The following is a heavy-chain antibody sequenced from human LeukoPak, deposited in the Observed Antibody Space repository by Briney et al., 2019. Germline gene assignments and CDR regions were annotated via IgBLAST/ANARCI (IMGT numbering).Heavy chain of an antibody. CDR3: VGSSYIEGDFDP. D-gene: IGHD1-26*01. Sequence: PGGTLRLSCAASGFSFTDSPIHWVCQASGQGLEWVGRIRSRHYNYATAYAALLRGRFTVSRDDSKNTAYLQMNSLRTEDTAVYYCVGSSYIEGDFDPWGQGPLITVSS. CDR2: IRSRHYNYAT. V-gene: IGHV3-73*01. CDR1: GFSFTDSP. J-gene: IGHJ5*02.